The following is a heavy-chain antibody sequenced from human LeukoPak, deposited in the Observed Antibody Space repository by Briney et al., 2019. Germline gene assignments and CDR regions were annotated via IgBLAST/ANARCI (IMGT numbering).Heavy chain of an antibody. J-gene: IGHJ4*02. CDR2: VYYTGNL. V-gene: IGHV4-59*01. CDR1: GGSIGKYH. Sequence: SETLSLTCSVSGGSIGKYHWTWIRQPPGKRLEWIGYVYYTGNLNYNPSLDHRVSLSIDTSKNQFSLSLSSVASADTAVYYCARGGEGTFYDFYNAHRAGYFNSWGQGILVTVSS. CDR3: ARGGEGTFYDFYNAHRAGYFNS. D-gene: IGHD3-3*01.